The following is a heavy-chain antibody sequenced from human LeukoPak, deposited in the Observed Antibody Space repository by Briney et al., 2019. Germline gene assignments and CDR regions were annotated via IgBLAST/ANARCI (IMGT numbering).Heavy chain of an antibody. CDR1: GCTFTNYG. D-gene: IGHD3-10*01. CDR3: ARDIDYNVDY. J-gene: IGHJ4*02. V-gene: IGHV1-18*01. Sequence: GASVKVSCKTSGCTFTNYGVTWVRQAPGQGLEWLGWINGKDGHTNYGQGLQGRVTVTADTSTSTAFMELRSLTPDDTAVYYCARDIDYNVDYWGQGTLITVSS. CDR2: INGKDGHT.